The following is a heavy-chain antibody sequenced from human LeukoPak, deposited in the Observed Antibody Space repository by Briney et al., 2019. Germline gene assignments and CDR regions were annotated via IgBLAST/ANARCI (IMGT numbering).Heavy chain of an antibody. CDR1: GYTLTELS. J-gene: IGHJ4*02. Sequence: ASVKVSCKVSGYTLTELSMHWVRQAPGEGLEWMGGFDPEDGETIYAQKFQGRVTMTEDTSTDTAYMEVSSLRSEDTAVYYCATEGLRWLQFVYWGQGTLVTVSS. D-gene: IGHD5-24*01. CDR2: FDPEDGET. CDR3: ATEGLRWLQFVY. V-gene: IGHV1-24*01.